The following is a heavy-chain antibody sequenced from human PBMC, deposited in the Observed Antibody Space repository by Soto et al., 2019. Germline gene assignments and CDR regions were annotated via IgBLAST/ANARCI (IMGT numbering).Heavy chain of an antibody. Sequence: SETLSLTCTVSVGSISSGDYYWSWIRQHPGKGLEWIGYIYYSGSTYYNPSLKSRVTISVDTSKNQFSLKLSSVTAADTAVYYCARGGTTVIDAFDIWGQGTMVTVSS. CDR1: VGSISSGDYY. D-gene: IGHD4-17*01. CDR3: ARGGTTVIDAFDI. CDR2: IYYSGST. V-gene: IGHV4-30-4*01. J-gene: IGHJ3*02.